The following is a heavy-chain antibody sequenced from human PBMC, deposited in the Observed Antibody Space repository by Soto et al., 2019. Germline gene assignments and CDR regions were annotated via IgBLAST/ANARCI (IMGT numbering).Heavy chain of an antibody. D-gene: IGHD6-13*01. V-gene: IGHV4-61*01. J-gene: IGHJ4*02. CDR3: ASWYSSTWSNFDN. Sequence: NPSETLSLTCTVSGGSVSSGNYYWNWIRQPPGKRLEWIGYMHYSGSTNYNPSLKSRVTISVDTSKNQFSLKLSSVTAADTAVYYCASWYSSTWSNFDNWGQGILVTVSS. CDR2: MHYSGST. CDR1: GGSVSSGNYY.